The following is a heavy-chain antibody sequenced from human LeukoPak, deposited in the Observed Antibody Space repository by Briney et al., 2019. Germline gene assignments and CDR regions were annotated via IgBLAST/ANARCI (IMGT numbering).Heavy chain of an antibody. V-gene: IGHV1-18*01. CDR3: ARDLTIAAAGTYGY. CDR2: ISTYNGNT. J-gene: IGHJ4*02. CDR1: GYTFTSYG. D-gene: IGHD6-13*01. Sequence: ASVKVSCKTSGYTFTSYGVSWVRQAPGQGPEWMGWISTYNGNTNYAQNFQGRVTMTTDTSTSTAYMEVRSLRSDDTAVYYCARDLTIAAAGTYGYWGQGTLVGVSS.